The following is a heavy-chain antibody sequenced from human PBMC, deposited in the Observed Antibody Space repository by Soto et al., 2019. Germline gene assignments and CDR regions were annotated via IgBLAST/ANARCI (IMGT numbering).Heavy chain of an antibody. D-gene: IGHD2-15*01. CDR3: ARTGVVVSSDAFDI. V-gene: IGHV3-7*01. CDR2: IKQDGSDK. J-gene: IGHJ3*02. CDR1: GFSFRDYW. Sequence: GGSLRLSCAASGFSFRDYWMTWVRQAPGKGLDWVANIKQDGSDKYYLDSLKGRFTISRDNAKNSVDLLMNSLRAGDTAVYYCARTGVVVSSDAFDIWGQGTMVTVSS.